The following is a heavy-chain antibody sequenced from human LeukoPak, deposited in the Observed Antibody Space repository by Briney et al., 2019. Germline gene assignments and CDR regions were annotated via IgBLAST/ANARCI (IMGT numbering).Heavy chain of an antibody. CDR2: ISSSSSTI. J-gene: IGHJ6*03. CDR1: GFTFNSYS. D-gene: IGHD6-6*01. Sequence: GGSLRLSCAASGFTFNSYSMNWVRQAPGKGLEWVSLISSSSSTIYYADSVKGRFTISRDNSKNTLYLQMNSLRAEDTAVYYCAKVSSSSYYYYMDVWGKGTTVTVSS. CDR3: AKVSSSSYYYYMDV. V-gene: IGHV3-48*01.